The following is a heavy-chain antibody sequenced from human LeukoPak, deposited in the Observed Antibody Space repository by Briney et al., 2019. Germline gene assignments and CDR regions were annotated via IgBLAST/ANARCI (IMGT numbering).Heavy chain of an antibody. CDR3: ASLNGNLFDY. CDR1: A. V-gene: IGHV3-30-3*01. Sequence: AMHXVRQAPGKXLEWVAVISYDGSNKYYADSVKGRFTISRDNSKNTLYLQMNSLRAEDTAVYYCASLNGNLFDYWGQGTLVTVSS. CDR2: ISYDGSNK. D-gene: IGHD4-23*01. J-gene: IGHJ4*02.